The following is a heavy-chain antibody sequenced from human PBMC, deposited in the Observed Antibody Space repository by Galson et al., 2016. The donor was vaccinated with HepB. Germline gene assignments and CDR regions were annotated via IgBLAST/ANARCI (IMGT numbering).Heavy chain of an antibody. J-gene: IGHJ5*01. V-gene: IGHV4-59*08. Sequence: ETLSLTCTVSGDSFGDYDWNWILQSPGKGLQWIGHIHYSGRSYCIPSLNSRVTMSLDTPKKQFSLNMASVTAADAAVYYCARRRAMGMSRDYSGFYWWDSGGQGIRVTVSS. CDR1: GDSFGDYD. CDR2: IHYSGRS. D-gene: IGHD4-17*01. CDR3: ARRRAMGMSRDYSGFYWWDS.